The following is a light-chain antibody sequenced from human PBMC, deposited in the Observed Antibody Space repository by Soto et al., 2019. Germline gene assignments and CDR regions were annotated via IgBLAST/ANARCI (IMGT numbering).Light chain of an antibody. Sequence: EIVLTQSPGTLSLSPGERATLSCRASQSVINRYLTWYQQKPGQAPRLLIHGASTRATGTPDRFSGSGCGTYVTLTINRLELEEFALYCCQQYGGSSFTYGQGTRVEIK. CDR3: QQYGGSSFT. CDR1: QSVINRY. J-gene: IGKJ2*01. CDR2: GAS. V-gene: IGKV3-20*01.